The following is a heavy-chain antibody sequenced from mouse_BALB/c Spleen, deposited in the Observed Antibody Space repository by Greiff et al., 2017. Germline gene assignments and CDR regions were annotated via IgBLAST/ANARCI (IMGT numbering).Heavy chain of an antibody. Sequence: QVQLKESGPELVKPGASVKISCKASGYAFSSSWMNWVKQRPGQGLEWIGRIYPGDGDTNYNGKFKGKATLTADKSSSTAYMQLSSLTSVDSAVYFCARSGNYAMDYWGQGTSVTVSS. CDR1: GYAFSSSW. CDR3: ARSGNYAMDY. D-gene: IGHD1-1*01. J-gene: IGHJ4*01. V-gene: IGHV1-82*01. CDR2: IYPGDGDT.